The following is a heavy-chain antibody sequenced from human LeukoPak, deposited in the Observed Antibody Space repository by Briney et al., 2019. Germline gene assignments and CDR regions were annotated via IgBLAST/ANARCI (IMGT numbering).Heavy chain of an antibody. CDR1: GFTFSNYW. V-gene: IGHV3-7*03. D-gene: IGHD3-9*01. Sequence: GGSLRLSCAASGFTFSNYWMSWVRQAPGKGLEWVANIKHDGGDKHYVDSVKGRFTIARDSAKNSLNLQMNSLRAEDTAVYYCARGGNYDVLTGYIFDYWGQGTLVTVSS. CDR2: IKHDGGDK. CDR3: ARGGNYDVLTGYIFDY. J-gene: IGHJ4*02.